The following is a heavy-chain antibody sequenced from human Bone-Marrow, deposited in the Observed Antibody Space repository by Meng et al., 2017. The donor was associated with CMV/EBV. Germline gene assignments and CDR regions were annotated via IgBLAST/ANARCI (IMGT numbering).Heavy chain of an antibody. D-gene: IGHD1-26*01. Sequence: EGQVVGSGGVLVQPGGSLRLSCADSGFTFSDYWMHWVRQVPGEGLVWVSRINTDGTFTSYADSVRGRFTISRDNAKNTLYLQMNDLRADDSAVYYCVRDLVGNRDYWGQGTLVTVSS. V-gene: IGHV3-74*03. J-gene: IGHJ4*02. CDR3: VRDLVGNRDY. CDR2: INTDGTFT. CDR1: GFTFSDYW.